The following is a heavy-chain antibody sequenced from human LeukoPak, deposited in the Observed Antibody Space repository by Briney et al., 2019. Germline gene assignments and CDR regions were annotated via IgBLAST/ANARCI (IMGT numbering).Heavy chain of an antibody. CDR2: IYHSGST. D-gene: IGHD3-22*01. V-gene: IGHV4-38-2*02. CDR1: GYSISSGYY. Sequence: SETLSLTCTVSGYSISSGYYWGWIRQPPGKGLEWIGSIYHSGSTYYNPSLKSRVTISVDTSKNQFSLKLSSVTAADTAVYYCARDEGYYYDSSGYYSSNWFDPWGQGTLVTVSS. CDR3: ARDEGYYYDSSGYYSSNWFDP. J-gene: IGHJ5*02.